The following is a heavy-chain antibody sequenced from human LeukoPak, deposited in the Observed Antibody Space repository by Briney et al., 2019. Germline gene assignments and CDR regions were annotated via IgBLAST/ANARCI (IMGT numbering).Heavy chain of an antibody. V-gene: IGHV1-46*01. CDR2: IHPGGGTT. CDR3: ARDRGMTTVTTTYYYGMDV. CDR1: GYTFTSNY. D-gene: IGHD4-17*01. Sequence: ASVKVSCKASGYTFTSNYIHWVRQPPGQGLEWMGIIHPGGGTTIYTQRFQGRVTMTRDTSTSTVYMELSSLRSDDTAVYYCARDRGMTTVTTTYYYGMDVWGKGTTVTVSS. J-gene: IGHJ6*04.